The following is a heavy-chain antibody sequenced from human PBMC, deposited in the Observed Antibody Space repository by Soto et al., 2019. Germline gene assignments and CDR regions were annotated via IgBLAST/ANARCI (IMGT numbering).Heavy chain of an antibody. CDR2: IGTYNGNT. D-gene: IGHD1-26*01. J-gene: IGHJ4*02. CDR1: GFTFTRYG. Sequence: ASVKVSCKASGFTFTRYGFSWVRQAPGQGLEWMGWIGTYNGNTNYGQRFQGRVTITTDTSTNTVYMELRSLRSDDTAVYYCARVEWELLYFDYWGQGTLVTVSS. V-gene: IGHV1-18*01. CDR3: ARVEWELLYFDY.